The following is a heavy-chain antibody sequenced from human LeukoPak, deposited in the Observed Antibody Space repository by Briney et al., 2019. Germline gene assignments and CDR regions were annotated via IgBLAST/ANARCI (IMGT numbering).Heavy chain of an antibody. D-gene: IGHD3-3*01. J-gene: IGHJ3*02. CDR1: GYTFAGYY. CDR2: INPNSGGT. CDR3: AREKPGRFLEWVREGKAFDI. Sequence: ASVKVSCKASGYTFAGYYMHWVRQAPGQGLEWMGWINPNSGGTNYAQKFQGRVTMTRDTSISTAYMELSRLRSDDTAVYYCAREKPGRFLEWVREGKAFDIWGQGTMVTVSS. V-gene: IGHV1-2*02.